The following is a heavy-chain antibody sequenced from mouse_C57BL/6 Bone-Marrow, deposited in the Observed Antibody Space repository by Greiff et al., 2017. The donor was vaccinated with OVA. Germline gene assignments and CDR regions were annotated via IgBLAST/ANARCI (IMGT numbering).Heavy chain of an antibody. CDR2: IYPGSGST. J-gene: IGHJ4*01. Sequence: QVQLQQPGAELVKPGASVKMSCKASGYTFTSYWITWVKQRPGQGLEWIGDIYPGSGSTNYNEQFKSKATLTVDTSSSTAYMQLSSLTSEDSAVYYCARDSSGYPYAMDYWGQGTSVTVSS. CDR3: ARDSSGYPYAMDY. CDR1: GYTFTSYW. V-gene: IGHV1-55*01. D-gene: IGHD3-2*02.